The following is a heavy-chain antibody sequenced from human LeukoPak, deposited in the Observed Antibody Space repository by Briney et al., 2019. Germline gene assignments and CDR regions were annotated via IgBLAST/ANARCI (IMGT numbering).Heavy chain of an antibody. J-gene: IGHJ4*02. CDR3: ARETDYGDYVY. CDR2: ICSGGST. V-gene: IGHV3-53*01. D-gene: IGHD4-17*01. CDR1: GFTVSSNY. Sequence: GGSLRLSCEASGFTVSSNYMSWVRQAPGKGLEWVSVICSGGSTYYADSVKGRFTISRDNSKNTLYLRMNSLRAEDTAVYYCARETDYGDYVYWGQGTLVTVSS.